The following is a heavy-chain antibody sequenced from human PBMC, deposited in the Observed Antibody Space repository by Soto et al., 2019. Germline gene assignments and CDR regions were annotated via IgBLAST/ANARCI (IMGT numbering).Heavy chain of an antibody. CDR3: TSPHVDTAMVTEYYFDY. J-gene: IGHJ4*02. Sequence: GGSLRLSCTASGFTFGDYAMSWFRQAPGKGLEWVGFIRSKAYGGTTEYAASVKGRFTISRDDSKSIAYLQMNSLKTEDTAVYYCTSPHVDTAMVTEYYFDYWGQGTLVTV. V-gene: IGHV3-49*03. D-gene: IGHD5-18*01. CDR1: GFTFGDYA. CDR2: IRSKAYGGTT.